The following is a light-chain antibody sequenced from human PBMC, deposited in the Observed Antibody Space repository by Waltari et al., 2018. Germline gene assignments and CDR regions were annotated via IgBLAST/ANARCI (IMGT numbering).Light chain of an antibody. CDR1: ALPKQY. Sequence: SYELTQPPSVSVSPGQTARITCSGDALPKQYAFWYQQKPGQAPVLIIDKDTQRPSGVPERFSGSRSGTTVTMTISGVQAEDEADYYCLSADSSGTSKVFGGGTKLTVL. CDR2: KDT. J-gene: IGLJ3*02. V-gene: IGLV3-25*03. CDR3: LSADSSGTSKV.